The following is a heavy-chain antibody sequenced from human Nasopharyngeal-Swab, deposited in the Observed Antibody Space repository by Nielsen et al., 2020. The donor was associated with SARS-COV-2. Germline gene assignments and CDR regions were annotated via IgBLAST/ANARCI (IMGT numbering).Heavy chain of an antibody. CDR1: GYTFTNYY. D-gene: IGHD6-6*01. J-gene: IGHJ4*02. CDR3: AREGGHTSSSGQLDS. Sequence: ASVKVSCKTSGYTFTNYYMHWVRQAPGQGLEWMGIMNPSGVSSSYAQKFQGRVTMTRDTSTSTVYLELSNLGFEDTAVYYCAREGGHTSSSGQLDSWGQGTLVTVSS. CDR2: MNPSGVSS. V-gene: IGHV1-46*01.